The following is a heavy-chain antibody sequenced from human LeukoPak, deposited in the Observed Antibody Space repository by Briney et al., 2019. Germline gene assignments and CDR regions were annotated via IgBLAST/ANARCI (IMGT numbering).Heavy chain of an antibody. V-gene: IGHV3-23*01. D-gene: IGHD3-16*01. CDR1: GFTFSNYA. CDR3: GGGDYVWGSYRIIDY. J-gene: IGHJ4*02. CDR2: ISGSGGRT. Sequence: GGSLRLSCVASGFTFSNYAMNWVRQAPGEGPEWVSVISGSGGRTDYADSVKGRFTISRDNSKNTLYLQMNSLRGEDRAVFCCGGGDYVWGSYRIIDYWGQGTLVTVSS.